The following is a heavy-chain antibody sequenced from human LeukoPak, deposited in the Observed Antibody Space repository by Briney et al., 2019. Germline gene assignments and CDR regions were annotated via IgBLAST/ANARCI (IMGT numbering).Heavy chain of an antibody. CDR2: IGTAGDT. V-gene: IGHV3-13*01. J-gene: IGHJ3*02. D-gene: IGHD6-19*01. CDR1: GFTFSSYD. Sequence: GGSLRLSCAASGFTFSSYDMHWVRQATGKGLEWVSAIGTAGDTYYPGSVKGRFTISRENAKNSLYLQMNSLRAEDTAVYYCAREGRSGGSDAFDIWGQGTMVTVSS. CDR3: AREGRSGGSDAFDI.